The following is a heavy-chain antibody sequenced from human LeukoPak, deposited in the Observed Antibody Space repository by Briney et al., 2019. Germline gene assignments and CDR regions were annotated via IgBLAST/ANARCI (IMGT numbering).Heavy chain of an antibody. CDR3: AKATDYYGMDV. J-gene: IGHJ6*02. Sequence: GGSLRLSCAASGFTFSSYAMSWVRQAPGKGLEWVAVISYDGSNKYYADSVKGRFTISRDNSKNTLYLQMNSLRAEDTAVYYCAKATDYYGMDVWGQGTTVTVSS. D-gene: IGHD1-14*01. CDR1: GFTFSSYA. V-gene: IGHV3-30*18. CDR2: ISYDGSNK.